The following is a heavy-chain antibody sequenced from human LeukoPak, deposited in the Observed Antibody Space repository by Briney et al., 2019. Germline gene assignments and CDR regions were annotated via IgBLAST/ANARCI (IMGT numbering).Heavy chain of an antibody. CDR1: GGSISSYY. CDR3: ARHVKGSTHGFDP. V-gene: IGHV4-59*08. Sequence: SETLSLTCTVSGGSISSYYWSWIRQPPGKGLEWIGYIYYSGSTNHNPSLKSRVTISVGTSKNQFSLKLSSVTAADTAVYYCARHVKGSTHGFDPWGQGTLVTVSS. J-gene: IGHJ5*02. CDR2: IYYSGST. D-gene: IGHD2/OR15-2a*01.